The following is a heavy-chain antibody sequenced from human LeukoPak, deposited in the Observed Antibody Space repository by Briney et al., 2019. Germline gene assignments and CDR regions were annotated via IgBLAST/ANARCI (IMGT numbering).Heavy chain of an antibody. CDR1: GGSISSYY. CDR2: IDTSGNT. Sequence: SETLSLTCTVSGGSISSYYWSWIRQPAGKGLEWIGRIDTSGNTNYDPSLKSRITMSVDTSKNQFSLKLSSVTAADTAVYYCARDRGSGWYVYWGQGTLVTVSS. J-gene: IGHJ4*02. D-gene: IGHD6-19*01. V-gene: IGHV4-4*07. CDR3: ARDRGSGWYVY.